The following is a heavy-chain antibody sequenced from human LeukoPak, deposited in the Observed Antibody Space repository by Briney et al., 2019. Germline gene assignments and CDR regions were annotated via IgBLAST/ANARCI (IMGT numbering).Heavy chain of an antibody. J-gene: IGHJ4*02. CDR1: GFTFSSYE. V-gene: IGHV3-48*03. Sequence: GGSLRLSCAASGFTFSSYEMNWVRQAPGKGLEWVSYISSSGSTIYYADSVRGRFTISRDNAKNSLYLQMNSLRAEDTAVYYCARDTYYDSSGYLGYWGQGTLVTVSS. CDR2: ISSSGSTI. D-gene: IGHD3-22*01. CDR3: ARDTYYDSSGYLGY.